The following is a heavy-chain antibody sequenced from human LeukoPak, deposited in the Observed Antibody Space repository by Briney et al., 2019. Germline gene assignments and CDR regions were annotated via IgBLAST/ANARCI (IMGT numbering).Heavy chain of an antibody. V-gene: IGHV4-39*01. CDR1: GGSISSSSYS. D-gene: IGHD3-3*01. CDR3: ARLRFNFWSGYTHPYFDY. J-gene: IGHJ4*02. CDR2: IYYSGTT. Sequence: SETLSLTCTVSGGSISSSSYSWGWIRQPPGKGLEWIGSIYYSGTTYYNPSLKSRVTISVDTSKIQFSLKLSSVAATDTAVYFCARLRFNFWSGYTHPYFDYWGQGTLVTVPS.